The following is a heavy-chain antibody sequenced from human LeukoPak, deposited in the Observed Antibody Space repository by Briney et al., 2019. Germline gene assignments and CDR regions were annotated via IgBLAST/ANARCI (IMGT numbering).Heavy chain of an antibody. CDR1: GVSFSGYY. Sequence: RTSETLSLTCAVYGVSFSGYYWSRIRQPPGKGLEWIGEINHSGSTNYNPSLKSRVTISVDTSKNQFSLKLSSVTAADTAVYYCARNSYYDFWSGYNDYWGQGTLVTVSS. V-gene: IGHV4-34*01. CDR3: ARNSYYDFWSGYNDY. CDR2: INHSGST. J-gene: IGHJ4*02. D-gene: IGHD3-3*01.